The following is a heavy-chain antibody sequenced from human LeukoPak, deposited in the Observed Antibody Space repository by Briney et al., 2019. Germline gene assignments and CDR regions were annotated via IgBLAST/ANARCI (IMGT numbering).Heavy chain of an antibody. D-gene: IGHD5-18*01. J-gene: IGHJ5*02. CDR1: GGSISSGGYS. V-gene: IGHV4-30-2*01. CDR3: ARDLKSSYGINWFDP. CDR2: IYHSGGT. Sequence: SQTLSLTCAVSGGSISSGGYSWSWIRQPPGKGLEWIGYIYHSGGTYYNPSLKSRVTISVDRSKNQFSLKLSSVTAADTAVYYCARDLKSSYGINWFDPWGQGTLVTVSS.